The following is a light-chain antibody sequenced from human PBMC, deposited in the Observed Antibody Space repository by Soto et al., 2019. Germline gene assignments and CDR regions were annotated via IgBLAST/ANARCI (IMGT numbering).Light chain of an antibody. V-gene: IGLV2-11*01. Sequence: QSALTQPRSVSGSPGLSVTISCIETSSDVGDYNYVSWYQQYPGKAPKLVIYDVSKRPSGVPDRFSGSKSGNTASLTISGLQAEDEADYYCCSFAGSYTFWVFGGGTKLTVL. CDR3: CSFAGSYTFWV. CDR2: DVS. CDR1: SSDVGDYNY. J-gene: IGLJ3*02.